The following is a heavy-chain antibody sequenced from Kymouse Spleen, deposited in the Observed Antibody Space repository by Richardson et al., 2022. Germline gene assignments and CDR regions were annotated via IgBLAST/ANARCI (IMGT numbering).Heavy chain of an antibody. CDR1: GGSISSSSYY. Sequence: QLQLQESGPGLVKPSETLSLTCTVSGGSISSSSYYWGWIRQPPGKGLEWIGSIYYSGSTYYNPSLKSRVTISVDTSKNQFSLKLSSVTAADTAVYYCARQGYSSYRGFDYWGQGTLVTVSS. CDR2: IYYSGST. V-gene: IGHV4-39*01. CDR3: ARQGYSSYRGFDY. J-gene: IGHJ4*02. D-gene: IGHD6-13*01,IGHD6-25*01.